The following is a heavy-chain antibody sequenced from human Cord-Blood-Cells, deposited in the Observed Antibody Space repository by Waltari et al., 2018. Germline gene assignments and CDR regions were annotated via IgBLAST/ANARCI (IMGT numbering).Heavy chain of an antibody. CDR3: ARDLGASRYFDY. V-gene: IGHV3-21*01. Sequence: EVQLVESGGGLVKPGGSLRLSCAASGFTFSSYSMNWVRQAPGKGLEWVSSISSSSSYIYYADSVKGRFTISRDNAKNSLYLQMNSLRAEDTAVYYCARDLGASRYFDYWGQGTLVTVSS. J-gene: IGHJ4*02. CDR1: GFTFSSYS. CDR2: ISSSSSYI.